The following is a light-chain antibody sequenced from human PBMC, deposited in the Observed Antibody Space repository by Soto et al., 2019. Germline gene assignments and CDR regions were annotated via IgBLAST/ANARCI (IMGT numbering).Light chain of an antibody. Sequence: DIQMTQSPSTLSGSVEDRVTITGLASQTISSWLAWYRQKPGKAPKLLIYKASTLKSGVPSRFSGSGSGTEFTLTISSLQPDDFATYYCQQYYSYPWTFGQGTKVDIK. CDR2: KAS. CDR1: QTISSW. J-gene: IGKJ1*01. CDR3: QQYYSYPWT. V-gene: IGKV1-5*03.